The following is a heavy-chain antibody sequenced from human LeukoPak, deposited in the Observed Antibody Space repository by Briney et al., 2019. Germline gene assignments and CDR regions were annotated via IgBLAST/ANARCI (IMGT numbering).Heavy chain of an antibody. CDR3: AKGGRGTVTTTHSFDY. CDR1: GFTFSSYA. CDR2: IMGRGGYT. D-gene: IGHD4-11*01. Sequence: GGSVSLLCAPSGFTFSSYAMRWVRQARGKGLECVSYIMGRGGYTYYAHSVKGRFTLSRDNSKNPLYLQMNSLKAEDTAVYYCAKGGRGTVTTTHSFDYWGQGTVVTVSS. J-gene: IGHJ4*02. V-gene: IGHV3-23*01.